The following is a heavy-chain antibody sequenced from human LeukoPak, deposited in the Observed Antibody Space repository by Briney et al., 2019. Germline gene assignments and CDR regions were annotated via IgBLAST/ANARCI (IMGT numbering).Heavy chain of an antibody. CDR3: ASGYSSSWDDAFDI. D-gene: IGHD6-13*01. CDR2: INSDGSST. J-gene: IGHJ3*02. CDR1: GFTFSSYW. Sequence: GGSLRLPCAASGFTFSSYWMHWVRQAPGKGLVWVSRINSDGSSTSYADSVKGRFTISRDNAKNTLYLQMNSLRAEDTAVYYCASGYSSSWDDAFDIWGQGTMVTVSS. V-gene: IGHV3-74*01.